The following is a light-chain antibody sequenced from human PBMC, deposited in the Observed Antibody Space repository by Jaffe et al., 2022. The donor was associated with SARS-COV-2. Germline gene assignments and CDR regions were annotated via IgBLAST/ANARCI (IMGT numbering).Light chain of an antibody. Sequence: QSVLTQPPSTSGTPGQRVTISCSGINSNIESKTLNWYQQLPGTAPKLLIYTNNQRPSGVPDRFSGSKSATSASLAISGLQSEDEADYYCAAWDNSLNAWVFGGGTKLTVL. CDR1: NSNIESKT. J-gene: IGLJ3*02. CDR3: AAWDNSLNAWV. V-gene: IGLV1-44*01. CDR2: TNN.